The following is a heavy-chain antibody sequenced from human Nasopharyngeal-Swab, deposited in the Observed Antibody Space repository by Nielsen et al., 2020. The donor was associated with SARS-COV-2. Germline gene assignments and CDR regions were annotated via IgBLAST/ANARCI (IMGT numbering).Heavy chain of an antibody. D-gene: IGHD6-13*01. Sequence: SVKVSCKASAGTFSSYAISWLRQAPGQGLEGMGGIIPILGIANYAQKFQGRVTITADKSTSTAYMELSSLRSEDTAVYYCARDRGYSSSWYGGNWFDPWGQGTLVTVSS. CDR3: ARDRGYSSSWYGGNWFDP. CDR1: AGTFSSYA. J-gene: IGHJ5*02. CDR2: IIPILGIA. V-gene: IGHV1-69*10.